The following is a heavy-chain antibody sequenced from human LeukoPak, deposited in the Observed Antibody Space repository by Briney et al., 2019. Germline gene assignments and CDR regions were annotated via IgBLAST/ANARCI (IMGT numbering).Heavy chain of an antibody. J-gene: IGHJ4*02. V-gene: IGHV4-59*01. CDR3: ASEVTRAFDY. Sequence: SETLSLTCTVSGGSISSYYWSWIRQPPGKGLEWIGYIYYNGSTNYNPSLKSRVTISVDTSKNQFSLKLSSVTAADPAVYYCASEVTRAFDYWGQGTLVTVSS. CDR1: GGSISSYY. CDR2: IYYNGST.